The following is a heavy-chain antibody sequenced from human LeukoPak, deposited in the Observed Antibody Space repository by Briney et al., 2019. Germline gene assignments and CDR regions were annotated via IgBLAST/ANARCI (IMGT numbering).Heavy chain of an antibody. CDR2: IYYSGST. CDR3: ARGVPSSSWTFDY. CDR1: GGSISSYY. Sequence: PSETLSLTCTVSGGSISSYYWSWIRQPPGKGLEWIGYIYYSGSTNYNPSLKSRVTISVDTSKNQFSLKLSSVTAADTAVYYCARGVPSSSWTFDYWGQGTLVTVSS. D-gene: IGHD6-13*01. V-gene: IGHV4-59*01. J-gene: IGHJ4*02.